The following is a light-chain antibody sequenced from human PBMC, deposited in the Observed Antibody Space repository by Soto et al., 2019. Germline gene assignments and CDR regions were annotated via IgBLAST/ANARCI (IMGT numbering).Light chain of an antibody. Sequence: EIVMTQSPATLSVSPGERATLSCRASQSVSSNLAWYQQKPGQAPRLLIYGASTRATGIPARFSGSGSGTEFTLTISSLQSEDFAFYYCQQYNNLPRTVRQGTKVDI. CDR1: QSVSSN. CDR3: QQYNNLPRT. V-gene: IGKV3-15*01. J-gene: IGKJ1*01. CDR2: GAS.